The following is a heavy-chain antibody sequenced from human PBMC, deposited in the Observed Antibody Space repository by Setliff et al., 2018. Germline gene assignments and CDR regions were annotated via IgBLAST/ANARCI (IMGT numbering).Heavy chain of an antibody. V-gene: IGHV4-59*08. CDR3: ARHNLHGTATTFAFDI. CDR1: GGSINSYY. D-gene: IGHD2-21*02. CDR2: ISDSGST. J-gene: IGHJ3*02. Sequence: PSETLSLTCTVSGGSINSYYWSWIRQPPGKGLEWIAYISDSGSTSYNPSLKSRVTISLDTSKNQFSLKLSSVTAADTAVYYCARHNLHGTATTFAFDIWGQGTMVTVSS.